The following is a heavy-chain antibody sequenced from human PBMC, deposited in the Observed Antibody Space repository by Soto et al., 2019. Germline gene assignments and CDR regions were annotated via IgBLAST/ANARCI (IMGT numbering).Heavy chain of an antibody. CDR2: FDPEDGET. Sequence: GASVKVSCRVSGYALTELPMPWVRQAPGKGLEWMGGFDPEDGETIYAQKFQGRVTMTEDTSTDTAYMELSSLRSEDTAVYYCATYSGSYDAFDIWGRGTMVTVSS. CDR3: ATYSGSYDAFDI. V-gene: IGHV1-24*01. D-gene: IGHD1-26*01. CDR1: GYALTELP. J-gene: IGHJ3*02.